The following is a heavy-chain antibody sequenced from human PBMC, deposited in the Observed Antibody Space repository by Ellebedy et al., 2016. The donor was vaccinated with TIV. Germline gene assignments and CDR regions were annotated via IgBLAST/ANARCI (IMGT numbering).Heavy chain of an antibody. V-gene: IGHV1-2*02. CDR1: GYTFTAYH. D-gene: IGHD3-3*02. J-gene: IGHJ4*02. CDR2: IYPYSGGT. Sequence: ASVKVSCKASGYTFTAYHIHWVRQAPGQGLEWMGWIYPYSGGTNYAPKFQGGVTMTRDMSISTGYMELSGLKSDDTAVYYCAAFPYISTSSAFWGQGTLVTVSS. CDR3: AAFPYISTSSAF.